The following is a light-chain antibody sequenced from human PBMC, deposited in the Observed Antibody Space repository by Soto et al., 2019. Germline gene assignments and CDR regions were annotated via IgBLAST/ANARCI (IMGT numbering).Light chain of an antibody. J-gene: IGKJ1*01. Sequence: EIVMTQSPATLSVSPGERANLYCRASQSVSSNLAWYKQKPGQAPRLLIYGASTRATGIPARFSGSRSETKFTLTISCLQFEDFAVYYCQQYNNWPPITFGQGTKVDIK. CDR1: QSVSSN. CDR2: GAS. V-gene: IGKV3-15*01. CDR3: QQYNNWPPIT.